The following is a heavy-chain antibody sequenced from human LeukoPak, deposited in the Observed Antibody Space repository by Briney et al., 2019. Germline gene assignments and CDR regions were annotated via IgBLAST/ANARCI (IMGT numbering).Heavy chain of an antibody. D-gene: IGHD3-3*01. CDR2: ISAYDGNT. V-gene: IGHV1-18*01. Sequence: GASVKVSCKASGYTFTSYGISWVRQAPGQGLEWMGWISAYDGNTNYAQKLQGRVTMTTDTSTSTAYMELRSLRSDDTAACYCARGGGVTYYDFWSGPPGVDYWGQGTLVTVSS. J-gene: IGHJ4*02. CDR1: GYTFTSYG. CDR3: ARGGGVTYYDFWSGPPGVDY.